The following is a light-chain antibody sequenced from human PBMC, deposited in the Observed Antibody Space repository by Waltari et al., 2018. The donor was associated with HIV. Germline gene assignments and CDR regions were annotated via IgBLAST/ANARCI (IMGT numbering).Light chain of an antibody. J-gene: IGLJ3*02. V-gene: IGLV2-11*01. CDR1: SSDVGGYNY. Sequence: QSALTQPRSVSGSPGQSVTISCTGTSSDVGGYNYVSWYQQHPGKAPKLMIYEVSKRPSGVPDRFSGSKSGNTASLTISGRQAEDEADYYCCSYAGSSWVFGGGTKLTVL. CDR2: EVS. CDR3: CSYAGSSWV.